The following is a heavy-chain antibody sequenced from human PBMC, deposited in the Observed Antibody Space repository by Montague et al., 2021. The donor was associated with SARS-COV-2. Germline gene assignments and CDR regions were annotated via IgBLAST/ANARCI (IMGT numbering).Heavy chain of an antibody. CDR2: YYYSGTS. Sequence: SETLSLTCSVSGVSISRSDYYWGWIRQPPGKGLEWIGSYYYSGTSYYSPSIKRRVTMSVETSKNQFSLKLSSVTAADTAVYYCASLEKLGYCSGDSCAGSPSLWGQGTLVTVSS. CDR3: ASLEKLGYCSGDSCAGSPSL. D-gene: IGHD2-15*01. V-gene: IGHV4-39*01. J-gene: IGHJ4*02. CDR1: GVSISRSDYY.